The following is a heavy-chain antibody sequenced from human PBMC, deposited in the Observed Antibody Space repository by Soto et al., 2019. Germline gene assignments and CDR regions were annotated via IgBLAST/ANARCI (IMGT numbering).Heavy chain of an antibody. CDR2: IIPIFGTA. D-gene: IGHD6-6*01. Sequence: SVKVSCKASGGTFSSYAISWVRQAPGQGLEWMGGIIPIFGTANYAQKFQGRVTITADKSTSTAYMELSSLRSEDTAVYYCARAAGRPRTYFQHWGQGTLVTVSS. CDR3: ARAAGRPRTYFQH. J-gene: IGHJ1*01. V-gene: IGHV1-69*06. CDR1: GGTFSSYA.